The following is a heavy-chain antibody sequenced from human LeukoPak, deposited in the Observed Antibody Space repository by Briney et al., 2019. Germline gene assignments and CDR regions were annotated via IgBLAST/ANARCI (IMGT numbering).Heavy chain of an antibody. CDR2: ITASSTAI. J-gene: IGHJ4*02. Sequence: GGSLRLSCAASGFTFNTYTMNWVRQAPGKGLEWVSSITASSTAIYSADSVKGRFTISRDNAKNFLYLQMNSLRAEDTAVYYCARDKILYYYDSSGGFDYWGQGTLVTVSS. V-gene: IGHV3-21*01. D-gene: IGHD3-22*01. CDR1: GFTFNTYT. CDR3: ARDKILYYYDSSGGFDY.